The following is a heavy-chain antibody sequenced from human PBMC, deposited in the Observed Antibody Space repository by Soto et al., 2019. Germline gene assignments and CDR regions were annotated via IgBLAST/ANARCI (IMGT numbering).Heavy chain of an antibody. CDR2: ISYSGNT. J-gene: IGHJ4*02. CDR3: AIHTGVFFRSYFHY. Sequence: AESLSLTCPASGCTISNLDLSWIRQPPGKGLEWIGSISYSGNTNYNPSLKSRVSISVDTSKNQLSLNLTSVTAADTAVYYCAIHTGVFFRSYFHYSGQGTPVTVSS. CDR1: GCTISNLD. D-gene: IGHD2-8*01. V-gene: IGHV4-59*08.